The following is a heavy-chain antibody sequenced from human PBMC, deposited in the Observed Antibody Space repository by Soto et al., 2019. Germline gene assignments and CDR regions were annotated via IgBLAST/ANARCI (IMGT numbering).Heavy chain of an antibody. CDR1: GFTFSSYW. Sequence: GGSLRLSCAASGFTFSSYWMSWVRQAPGRGLEWVANIKQDGSEKYYVDTVKGRFTISRDNAKNSLYLQMNSLRAEDTGVYYCARGRESIAARPGGWGYYYYYYMDVWGKGTTVTVSS. J-gene: IGHJ6*03. V-gene: IGHV3-7*01. CDR2: IKQDGSEK. D-gene: IGHD6-6*01. CDR3: ARGRESIAARPGGWGYYYYYYMDV.